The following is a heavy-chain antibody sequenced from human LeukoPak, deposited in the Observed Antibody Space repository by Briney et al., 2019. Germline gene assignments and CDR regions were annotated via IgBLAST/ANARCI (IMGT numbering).Heavy chain of an antibody. V-gene: IGHV4-61*02. J-gene: IGHJ4*02. D-gene: IGHD3-22*01. CDR2: IWADGAP. CDR1: GGSISSGNYY. CDR3: ARGRDSRGYQFMGFDS. Sequence: SETLSLTCTVSGGSISSGNYYWNWIRQPAGKGLEGIGRIWADGAPTYRPSLKSRVTISVDTSKNQFSLRLSSVTAADTAVYYCARGRDSRGYQFMGFDSWGQGTLVTVSS.